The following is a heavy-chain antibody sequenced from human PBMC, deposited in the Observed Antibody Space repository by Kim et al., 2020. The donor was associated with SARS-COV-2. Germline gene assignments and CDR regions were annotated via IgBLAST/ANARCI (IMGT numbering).Heavy chain of an antibody. D-gene: IGHD3-16*02. CDR3: TTEIVPLGKNY. Sequence: TDYAAPVKGRFTISRDDSKNTLYLQMNSLKTEDTAVYYCTTEIVPLGKNYWGQGTLVTVSS. J-gene: IGHJ4*02. V-gene: IGHV3-15*01. CDR2: T.